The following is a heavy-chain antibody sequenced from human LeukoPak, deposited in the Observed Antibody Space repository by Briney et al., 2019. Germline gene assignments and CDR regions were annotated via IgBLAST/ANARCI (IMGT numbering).Heavy chain of an antibody. CDR2: IHYSGNT. J-gene: IGHJ5*02. V-gene: IGHV4-39*02. CDR1: GASIGNSRYY. D-gene: IGHD3-16*01. Sequence: SETLSLTCTVSGASIGNSRYYWGWIRQPPGKGLEWIATIHYSGNTYYNPSLRSRITISVDTSKNHLSLELSSVTAADTAVYYCARVGYVATWIDPWGQGTLVTVSS. CDR3: ARVGYVATWIDP.